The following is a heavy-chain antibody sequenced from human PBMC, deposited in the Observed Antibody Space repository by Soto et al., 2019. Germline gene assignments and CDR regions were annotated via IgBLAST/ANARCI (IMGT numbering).Heavy chain of an antibody. CDR1: GFSFGSYA. J-gene: IGHJ4*02. CDR2: ISGRDGKT. V-gene: IGHV3-23*01. D-gene: IGHD3-3*01. CDR3: ARWSYLDY. Sequence: EGSLRLSCAASGFSFGSYALSWVRQAPGKGLEWVSTISGRDGKTFYADSVKGRFSISRDTSQSTLYLQMNSLRADDTAMYYCARWSYLDYWGQGTRVTVSS.